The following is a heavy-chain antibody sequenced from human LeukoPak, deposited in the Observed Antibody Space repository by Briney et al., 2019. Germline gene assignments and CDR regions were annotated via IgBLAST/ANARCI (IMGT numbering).Heavy chain of an antibody. CDR2: IYSGGNT. CDR1: GFTVSSTY. Sequence: GGSLRLSCAASGFTVSSTYMSWVRQAPGKGLEWVSVIYSGGNTYYADFVKGRFTISRDNSKNTLYLQMNSLRVEDTAVYYCARQFGDYWGQGTLVTVSS. V-gene: IGHV3-53*01. CDR3: ARQFGDY. J-gene: IGHJ4*02. D-gene: IGHD3-10*01.